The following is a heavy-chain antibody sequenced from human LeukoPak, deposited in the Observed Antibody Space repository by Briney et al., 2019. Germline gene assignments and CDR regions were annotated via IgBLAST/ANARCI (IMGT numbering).Heavy chain of an antibody. CDR3: ETGGARFDP. CDR2: ISSSSSYI. Sequence: GGSLRLSCAASGFTFSSYSMNGVRQAPGKGLEWFSSISSSSSYIYYVDSVKGRFTISRDNAKHSLHLTMNSLRAEDTAVYYCETGGARFDPWGQGTLVTVSS. V-gene: IGHV3-21*01. J-gene: IGHJ5*02. CDR1: GFTFSSYS. D-gene: IGHD1-26*01.